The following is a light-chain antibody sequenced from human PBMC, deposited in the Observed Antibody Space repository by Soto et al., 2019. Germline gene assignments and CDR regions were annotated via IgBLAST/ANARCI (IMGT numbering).Light chain of an antibody. CDR1: TSDVGAYNY. CDR3: SSRRTTASLV. J-gene: IGLJ1*01. CDR2: EVS. V-gene: IGLV2-14*01. Sequence: QCPLTQPASASGSPGQTITISCTGTTSDVGAYNYVSWYQQHPGKAPKLMIYEVSNRPSGVSDRFSGSKSGNTASLTISGLQAADEADYYCSSRRTTASLVFGTGTKVTVL.